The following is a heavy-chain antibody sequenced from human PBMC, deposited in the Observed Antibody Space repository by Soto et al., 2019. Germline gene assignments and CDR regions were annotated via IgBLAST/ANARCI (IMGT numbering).Heavy chain of an antibody. D-gene: IGHD2-15*01. V-gene: IGHV1-3*01. CDR2: INPASGHT. CDR1: GYTFTTYA. CDR3: GRFVVVASGEILYNAIYV. J-gene: IGHJ6*02. Sequence: GTSVKVSCKASGYTFTTYALHWVRQAPGQRPEWMGWINPASGHTKYSKRFQDRVTITRYTSASTGYMELSSLRSEDTAVYYCGRFVVVASGEILYNAIYVWGQGTTVTVSS.